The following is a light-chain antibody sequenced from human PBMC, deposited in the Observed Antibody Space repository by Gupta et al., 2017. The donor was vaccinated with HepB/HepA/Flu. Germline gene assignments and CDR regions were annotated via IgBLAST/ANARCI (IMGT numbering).Light chain of an antibody. CDR2: AAS. CDR3: QQSYSTPGT. CDR1: QSISSY. J-gene: IGKJ2*01. Sequence: DIQMTQSPSSLSASVGDRVTITCRASQSISSYLNWYQQKPGKAPKLLIYAASSVQSGVPSRFSGSGSGTDFTLTISSRQPEDFATYYCQQSYSTPGTFGQGTKLEIK. V-gene: IGKV1-39*01.